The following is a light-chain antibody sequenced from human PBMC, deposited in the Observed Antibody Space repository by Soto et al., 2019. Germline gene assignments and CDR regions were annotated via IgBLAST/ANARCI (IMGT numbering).Light chain of an antibody. CDR2: EVS. V-gene: IGLV2-8*01. CDR3: SSYAGSDVFV. Sequence: QSALTQPPSASGSPGQSVAISCTGTSSDVGAYNYVAWYQQHPGKVPKLMIYEVSKRPSGVPDRFSGSKSGNTASLTVSGLQADAEADYYCSSYAGSDVFVFGTGT. CDR1: SSDVGAYNY. J-gene: IGLJ1*01.